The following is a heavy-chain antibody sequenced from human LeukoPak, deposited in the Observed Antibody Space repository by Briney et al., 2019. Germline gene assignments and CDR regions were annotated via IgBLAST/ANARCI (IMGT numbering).Heavy chain of an antibody. Sequence: GASVKVSCKVSGYTLTELSMHWVRQAPGKGLEWMGGFGPEDGETIYAQKFQGRVTMTEDTSTDTAYMELSSLRSEDTAVYYCATDLIIGDGYNFDYWGQGTLVTVSS. CDR2: FGPEDGET. V-gene: IGHV1-24*01. CDR3: ATDLIIGDGYNFDY. CDR1: GYTLTELS. J-gene: IGHJ4*02. D-gene: IGHD5-24*01.